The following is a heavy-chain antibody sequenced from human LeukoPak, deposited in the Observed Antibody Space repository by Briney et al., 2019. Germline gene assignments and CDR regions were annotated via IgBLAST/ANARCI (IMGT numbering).Heavy chain of an antibody. D-gene: IGHD3-3*01. CDR3: ARSGIFGVVIPSPFDY. CDR1: GFTFSSYA. Sequence: GGSLRLSCAASGFTFSSYAMHWVRQAPGKGLEWVAVISYDGSNKYYADSVKGRFTISRDNSKNTLYLQMNSLRAEDTAVYYCARSGIFGVVIPSPFDYWGQGTLVTVSS. J-gene: IGHJ4*02. V-gene: IGHV3-30-3*01. CDR2: ISYDGSNK.